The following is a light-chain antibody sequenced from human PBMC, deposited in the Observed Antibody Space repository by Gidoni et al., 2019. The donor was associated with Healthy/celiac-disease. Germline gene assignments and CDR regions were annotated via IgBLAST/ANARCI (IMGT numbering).Light chain of an antibody. Sequence: IVLTQYPATPSVSPGERATLSCRASQSVSSNLAWYQQKPGQAPWLLIYGASTRATGIPARFSGSGSGTEFTLTISSRQSEDVAVDYCQQYNNWPPRYTFGQXTKLEIK. J-gene: IGKJ2*01. CDR3: QQYNNWPPRYT. V-gene: IGKV3-15*01. CDR1: QSVSSN. CDR2: GAS.